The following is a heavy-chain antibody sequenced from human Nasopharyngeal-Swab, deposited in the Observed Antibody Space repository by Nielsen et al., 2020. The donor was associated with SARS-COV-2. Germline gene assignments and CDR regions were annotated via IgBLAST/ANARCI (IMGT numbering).Heavy chain of an antibody. CDR3: ARQDRVGAYSFDY. V-gene: IGHV3-23*01. CDR1: GFTFSSYA. D-gene: IGHD1-26*01. CDR2: IGGSGGST. Sequence: GESLKISCAASGFTFSSYAMSWVRQAPGKGLEWVSAIGGSGGSTYYADSVKGRFTISRDNSKNTLYLQMNSLRAEDTAVYYCARQDRVGAYSFDYWGQGTLVTVSS. J-gene: IGHJ4*02.